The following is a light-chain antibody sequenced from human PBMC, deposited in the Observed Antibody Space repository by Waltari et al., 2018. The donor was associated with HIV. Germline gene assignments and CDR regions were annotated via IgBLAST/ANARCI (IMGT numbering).Light chain of an antibody. CDR3: ATWDDNLNTYV. CDR1: TSNIGANY. V-gene: IGLV1-47*01. J-gene: IGLJ1*01. Sequence: QSVLSQPPSMSGAPGQRVTLPCSGNTSNIGANYVYWFQHAPDAAPKLFIFSNVRRPSGVPGRVSGSKAGTSAYLAISGLRPEDEADYYCATWDDNLNTYVFGPGTRLSVL. CDR2: SNV.